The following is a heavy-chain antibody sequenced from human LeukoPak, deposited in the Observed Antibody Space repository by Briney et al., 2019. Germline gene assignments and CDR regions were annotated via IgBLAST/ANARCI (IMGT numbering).Heavy chain of an antibody. CDR3: VRSLDY. CDR1: GFTFSSYA. V-gene: IGHV3-30*04. Sequence: GGSLRLSCAASGFTFSSYAMHWVRQAPGKGLEWVAVISYDGSNKYYADSVKGRFTISRDNSKNTVYLQMNSLRVEDTALYYCVRSLDYWGQGTLVTVSS. CDR2: ISYDGSNK. J-gene: IGHJ4*02.